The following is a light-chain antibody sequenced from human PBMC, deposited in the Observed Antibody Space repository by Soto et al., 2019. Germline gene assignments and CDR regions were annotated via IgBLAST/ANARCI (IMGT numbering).Light chain of an antibody. CDR2: GVS. CDR1: TSVIDLYDL. CDR3: GSYAGFTTYV. V-gene: IGLV2-23*02. J-gene: IGLJ1*01. Sequence: QSALTKPASVSGSPGQSITISCTGTTSVIDLYDLVSWYRQYPGKAPKLIIYGVSKRPSGVSDRFYGSKSGNTASLTISGLQAEDEADYYGGSYAGFTTYVLGRWTKVTVL.